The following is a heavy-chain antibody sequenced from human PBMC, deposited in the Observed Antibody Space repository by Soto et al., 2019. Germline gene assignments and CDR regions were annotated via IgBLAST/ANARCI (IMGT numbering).Heavy chain of an antibody. CDR1: GGSLNSAGHS. Sequence: SETLSLTCTVAGGSLNSAGHSLGWIRQTPGKGLEWIGYIFPSGTTYYNPSLRSRVTISIDVSKNQFSLSLRSLTAADTAVYYCARSREFDYWSQGNLVTVSS. CDR2: IFPSGTT. J-gene: IGHJ4*02. V-gene: IGHV4-30-2*01. CDR3: ARSREFDY.